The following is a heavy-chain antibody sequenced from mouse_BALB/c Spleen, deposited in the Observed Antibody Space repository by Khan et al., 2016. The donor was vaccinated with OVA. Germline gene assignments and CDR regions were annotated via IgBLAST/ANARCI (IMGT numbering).Heavy chain of an antibody. Sequence: VQLKQSGAELVRPGAFVNLSCKASGFTIKDYYLHWVKQRPEQGLEWIGWIDPENGNTIYDPKFQGKANITTDTSSNTAYLQLSSLTSEDTAVYYCSRDGYSPWFAYWGQGTLGTVSA. V-gene: IGHV14-1*02. CDR1: GFTIKDYY. D-gene: IGHD2-3*01. CDR2: IDPENGNT. J-gene: IGHJ3*01. CDR3: SRDGYSPWFAY.